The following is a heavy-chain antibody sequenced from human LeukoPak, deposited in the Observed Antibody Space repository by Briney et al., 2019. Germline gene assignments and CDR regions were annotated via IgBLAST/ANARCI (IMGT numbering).Heavy chain of an antibody. CDR1: GYTFTSYG. CDR2: ISAYNGNT. Sequence: ASVKLSCKASGYTFTSYGISWVRQAPGQGLEWMGWISAYNGNTNYAQKLQGGVTMATDTSTSTAYMELRSLRSDDTAVYYCARGKVVVRGVNWESWFDPWGQGTLVTVSS. J-gene: IGHJ5*02. D-gene: IGHD3-10*01. V-gene: IGHV1-18*01. CDR3: ARGKVVVRGVNWESWFDP.